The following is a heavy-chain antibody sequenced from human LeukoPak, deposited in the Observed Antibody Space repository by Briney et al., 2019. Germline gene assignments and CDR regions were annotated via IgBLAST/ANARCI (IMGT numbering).Heavy chain of an antibody. J-gene: IGHJ4*02. CDR3: ARDRSSGLW. CDR2: ISGSGDYT. CDR1: GFTFSSYG. D-gene: IGHD5-18*01. Sequence: PGGSLRLSCAASGFTFSSYGMSWVRQAPGKGLEWVSTISGSGDYTYYADSVKGRFTISRDNSENTLYLQMNSLRAEDTAVYYCARDRSSGLWWGQGTLVTVSS. V-gene: IGHV3-23*01.